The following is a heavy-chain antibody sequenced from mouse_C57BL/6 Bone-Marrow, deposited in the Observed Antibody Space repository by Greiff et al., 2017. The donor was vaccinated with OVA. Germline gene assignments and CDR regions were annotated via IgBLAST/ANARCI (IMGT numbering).Heavy chain of an antibody. J-gene: IGHJ2*01. D-gene: IGHD4-1*02. CDR2: IYPGSGNT. Sequence: QVQLQQSGAELVRPGASVKLSCKASGYTFTDYYINWVKQRPGQGLEWIARIYPGSGNTYYNEKFKGKATLTAEKSSSTAYMQLSSLTSEDSAVYFCATNWGDYWGQGTTLTVSS. CDR3: ATNWGDY. V-gene: IGHV1-76*01. CDR1: GYTFTDYY.